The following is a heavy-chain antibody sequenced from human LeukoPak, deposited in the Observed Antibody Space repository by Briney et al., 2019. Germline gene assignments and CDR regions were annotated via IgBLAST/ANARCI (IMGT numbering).Heavy chain of an antibody. V-gene: IGHV4-38-2*01. Sequence: PSETPSLTCAVSGYSISSGYYWGWIRQPPGKGLEWIGSIYHSGSTYYNPSLKSRVTISVDTSKNQFSLKLSSVTAADTAVYYCARGTGYNYDLDYWGQGTLVTVSS. J-gene: IGHJ4*02. CDR2: IYHSGST. CDR3: ARGTGYNYDLDY. CDR1: GYSISSGYY. D-gene: IGHD5-24*01.